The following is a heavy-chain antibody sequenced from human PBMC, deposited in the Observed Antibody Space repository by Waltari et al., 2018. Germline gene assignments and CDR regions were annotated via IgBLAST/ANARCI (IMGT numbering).Heavy chain of an antibody. V-gene: IGHV4-39*01. CDR3: ATYIGASIGTAAFDV. CDR2: ISYNGAT. Sequence: GWSRQPPGKGLGWIGTISYNGATYSSPSLRGRVTVSRDTSMNQLSLKLGSVTAADTAVYYCATYIGASIGTAAFDVWGQGTMVTVSS. D-gene: IGHD5-12*01. J-gene: IGHJ3*01.